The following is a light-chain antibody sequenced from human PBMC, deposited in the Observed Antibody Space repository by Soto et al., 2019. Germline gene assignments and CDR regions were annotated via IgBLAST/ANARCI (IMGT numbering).Light chain of an antibody. CDR1: QGISRN. V-gene: IGKV3-15*01. Sequence: EIVMTQSPATLSVSPGETATLSCRASQGISRNLAWYQLKPGQAPRLLFYGASTRATGVPARFSGSGSGTEFTLTISSLQSEDSALYYCQHYNHWPQLSFGGGTKVEI. J-gene: IGKJ4*01. CDR3: QHYNHWPQLS. CDR2: GAS.